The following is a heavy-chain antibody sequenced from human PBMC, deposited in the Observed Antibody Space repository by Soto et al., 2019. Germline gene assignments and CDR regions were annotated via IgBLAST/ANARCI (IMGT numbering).Heavy chain of an antibody. CDR1: GASIANSNDY. Sequence: QLHLRESGPGLVKPSETLSLTCTVSGASIANSNDYWGWVRQPPGKGLASIVIIHSGGSAYYDPSLRSRVTISIDTSNNNFSLKLTSVTAADTAVYYCARRKTGTGVDYWGQGTLVTVSS. CDR2: IHSGGSA. J-gene: IGHJ4*02. CDR3: ARRKTGTGVDY. V-gene: IGHV4-39*01. D-gene: IGHD1-7*01.